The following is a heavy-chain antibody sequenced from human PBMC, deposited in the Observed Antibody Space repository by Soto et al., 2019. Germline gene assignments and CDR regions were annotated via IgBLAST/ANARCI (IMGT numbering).Heavy chain of an antibody. V-gene: IGHV4-59*01. CDR3: TTDPGGGVTPREVPDF. CDR1: GGSISSYY. CDR2: IYYSGST. D-gene: IGHD2-8*01. Sequence: SETLSLICTVSGGSISSYYWSWIRQPPRKGLEWIGYIYYSGSTNYNPSLKSRVTISVDTSKNQFSLKLSSVTAADTAVYYCTTDPGGGVTPREVPDFWGQGTLVTVSS. J-gene: IGHJ4*02.